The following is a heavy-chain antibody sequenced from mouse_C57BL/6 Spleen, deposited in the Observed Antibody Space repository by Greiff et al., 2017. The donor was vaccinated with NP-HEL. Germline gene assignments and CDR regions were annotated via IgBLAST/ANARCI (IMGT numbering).Heavy chain of an antibody. V-gene: IGHV5-12*01. CDR2: ISNGGGST. D-gene: IGHD3-2*02. J-gene: IGHJ3*01. CDR3: ARPETAQAPFAY. Sequence: DVQLQESGGGLVQPGGSLKLSCAASGFTFSDYYMYWVRQTPEKRLEWVAYISNGGGSTYYPDTVKGRFTISRDNAKNTLYLQMSRLKSEDTAMYYCARPETAQAPFAYWGQGTLVTVSA. CDR1: GFTFSDYY.